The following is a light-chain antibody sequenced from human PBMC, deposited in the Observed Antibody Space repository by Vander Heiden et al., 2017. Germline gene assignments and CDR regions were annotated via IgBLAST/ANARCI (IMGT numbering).Light chain of an antibody. CDR2: GNT. Sequence: QSVLTKPPSVSGAPGQRISISCTGRSSNIGAGYGVHWYQQLPGTAPKLLIYGNTNRPSGVPDRFSGSKSGTSASLAITGLQAEDEADYYCQSYDSSLSVVFGGGTKLTVL. J-gene: IGLJ2*01. CDR3: QSYDSSLSVV. CDR1: SSNIGAGYG. V-gene: IGLV1-40*01.